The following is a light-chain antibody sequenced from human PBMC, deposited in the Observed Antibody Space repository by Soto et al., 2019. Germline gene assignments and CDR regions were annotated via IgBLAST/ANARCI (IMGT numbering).Light chain of an antibody. J-gene: IGKJ4*01. Sequence: EIVFTQSPGTLSLSPGERATLSCRASQSVSSIYLAWYQQKPGQAPRLLIYGASSRPTGIPDRFSGSGSGTDFTLTISRLEPEDFAVYYRQQYGSSALTFGGGTKVDIK. CDR1: QSVSSIY. CDR3: QQYGSSALT. CDR2: GAS. V-gene: IGKV3-20*01.